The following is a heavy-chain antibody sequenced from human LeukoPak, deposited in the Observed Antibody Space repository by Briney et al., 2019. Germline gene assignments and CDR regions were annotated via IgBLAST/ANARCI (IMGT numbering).Heavy chain of an antibody. V-gene: IGHV4-59*11. CDR1: GGSITSHY. Sequence: PSETLSLTCTVSGGSITSHYWSWVRQPPGKGLEWIANIDYNGNTNYNPSLKSRVTISLDTSKKQVSLNLSSVTAADTAVYYCARHRAYCGGHCLYYYLDSWGQGTLVTVSS. CDR2: IDYNGNT. D-gene: IGHD2-21*02. J-gene: IGHJ4*01. CDR3: ARHRAYCGGHCLYYYLDS.